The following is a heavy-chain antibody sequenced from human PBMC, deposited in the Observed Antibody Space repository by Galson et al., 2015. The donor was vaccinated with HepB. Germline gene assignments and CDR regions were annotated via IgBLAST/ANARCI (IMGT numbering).Heavy chain of an antibody. J-gene: IGHJ6*02. V-gene: IGHV3-15*01. CDR3: TTGSEWLVLGGRDYYYGMDV. CDR2: IKSKTDGGTT. Sequence: SLRLSCAASGFTFSNAWMSWVRQAPGKGLEWVGRIKSKTDGGTTDYAAPVKGRFTISRDDSKNTLYLQMNSLKTEDTAVYYCTTGSEWLVLGGRDYYYGMDVWGQGTTVTVSS. CDR1: GFTFSNAW. D-gene: IGHD6-19*01.